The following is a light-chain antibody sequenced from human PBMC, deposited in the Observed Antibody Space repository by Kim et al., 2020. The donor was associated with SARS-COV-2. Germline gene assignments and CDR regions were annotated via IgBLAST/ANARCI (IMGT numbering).Light chain of an antibody. J-gene: IGKJ4*01. CDR2: DAS. V-gene: IGKV3-11*01. Sequence: EIVLTQSPATLSLSPGERATLSCRASQSVSKSLGWYQQKTGQAPRLLIYDASNRATGIPARFSGSGSGTDFTLTIGSLEPEDFAVYYCQQRSKWPLTFGGGTKLEI. CDR3: QQRSKWPLT. CDR1: QSVSKS.